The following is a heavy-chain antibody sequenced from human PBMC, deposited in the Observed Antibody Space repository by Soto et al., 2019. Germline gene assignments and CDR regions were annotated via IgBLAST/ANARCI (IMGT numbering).Heavy chain of an antibody. CDR1: GGSISSGDYY. CDR2: IYYSGST. V-gene: IGHV4-30-4*01. CDR3: ARDARYYYDSSGYYPDV. J-gene: IGHJ6*02. D-gene: IGHD3-22*01. Sequence: SETLSLTCTVSGGSISSGDYYWSWIRQPPGKGLEWIGYIYYSGSTYYNPSLKSRVTISVDTSKNQFSLKLSSVTAADTAVYYCARDARYYYDSSGYYPDVWGQGTTVS.